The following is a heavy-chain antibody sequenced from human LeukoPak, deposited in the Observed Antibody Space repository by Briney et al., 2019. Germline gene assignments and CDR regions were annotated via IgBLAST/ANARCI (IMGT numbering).Heavy chain of an antibody. CDR1: GFTFSSYA. CDR2: ISGSGSRT. J-gene: IGHJ4*02. Sequence: GGSLRLSRVASGFTFSSYAMSWVRQAPGKGLGWVSAISGSGSRTYYADSVKGRFTISRDNSKNTLYLQMNSLRAEDTAVYYCAKDLSPGPYWGQGSLVTVSS. CDR3: AKDLSPGPY. D-gene: IGHD2/OR15-2a*01. V-gene: IGHV3-23*01.